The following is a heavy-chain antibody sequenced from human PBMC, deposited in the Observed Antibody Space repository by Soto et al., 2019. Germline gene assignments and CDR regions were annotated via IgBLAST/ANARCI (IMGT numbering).Heavy chain of an antibody. J-gene: IGHJ6*02. D-gene: IGHD2-21*02. CDR1: GFTFSSYA. CDR2: ISGSGGST. CDR3: AKSVVTATDYYYYGMDV. Sequence: LRLSCAASGFTFSSYAMSWVRQAPGKGLEWVSAISGSGGSTYYADSVKGRFTISRDNSKNTLYLQMNSLRAEDTAVYYCAKSVVTATDYYYYGMDVWGQGTTVTVSS. V-gene: IGHV3-23*01.